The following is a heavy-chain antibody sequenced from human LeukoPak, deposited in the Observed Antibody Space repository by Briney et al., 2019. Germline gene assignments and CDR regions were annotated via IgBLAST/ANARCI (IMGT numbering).Heavy chain of an antibody. J-gene: IGHJ4*02. V-gene: IGHV5-51*01. D-gene: IGHD4-23*01. Sequence: EESLNISCMGSGYIFTSYWICWVRQMPGKGLEWVAIINTGDTNTRYSPSCQGQVTTSADKSISTAYRQWSSLKASDTAMYYCAGRDYGCKHFDYWGQGTLVTVSS. CDR2: INTGDTNT. CDR1: GYIFTSYW. CDR3: AGRDYGCKHFDY.